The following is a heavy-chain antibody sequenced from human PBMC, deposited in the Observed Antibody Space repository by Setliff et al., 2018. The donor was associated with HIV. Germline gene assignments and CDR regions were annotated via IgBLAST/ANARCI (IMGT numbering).Heavy chain of an antibody. D-gene: IGHD3-16*02. V-gene: IGHV1-3*03. J-gene: IGHJ5*02. CDR1: GYTFTNYA. Sequence: GASVKVSCKASGYTFTNYAMHWVRHAPGQRLEWMGWINAGNGNTKYSQEFQGRVTITSDTSASTAYLELSSLKSEDMAVYYCARDVTKDMITFGEVIVTSRGWFDPWGQGTLVTVSS. CDR2: INAGNGNT. CDR3: ARDVTKDMITFGEVIVTSRGWFDP.